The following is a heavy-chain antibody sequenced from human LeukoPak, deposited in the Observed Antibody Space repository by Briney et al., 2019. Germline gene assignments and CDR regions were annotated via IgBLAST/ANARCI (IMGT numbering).Heavy chain of an antibody. CDR3: ARESRYSSGYSSDY. J-gene: IGHJ4*02. CDR1: GFTFSSYW. V-gene: IGHV3-74*01. D-gene: IGHD3-22*01. Sequence: GGSLRLSCAASGFTFSSYWMHWVRQAPGKGLVWVSRINSDGSSTSYADSVKGRFTISRDNAKNTLYLQMNSLRAEDTAVYYCARESRYSSGYSSDYWGQGTLVTVSS. CDR2: INSDGSST.